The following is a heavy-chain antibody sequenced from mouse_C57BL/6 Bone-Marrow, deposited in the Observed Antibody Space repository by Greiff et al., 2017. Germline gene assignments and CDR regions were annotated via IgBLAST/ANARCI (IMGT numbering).Heavy chain of an antibody. CDR2: IDPSDSYT. V-gene: IGHV1-69*01. J-gene: IGHJ1*03. CDR1: GYTFTSYW. Sequence: QVQLKESGAELVMPGASVKLSCKASGYTFTSYWMHWVKQRPGQGLEWIGEIDPSDSYTNYNQKFKGKSTLTVDKSSSTAYMQLSSLTSEDSAVDYCARRGKITTVVAHWYFDVWGTGTTVTVSS. D-gene: IGHD1-1*01. CDR3: ARRGKITTVVAHWYFDV.